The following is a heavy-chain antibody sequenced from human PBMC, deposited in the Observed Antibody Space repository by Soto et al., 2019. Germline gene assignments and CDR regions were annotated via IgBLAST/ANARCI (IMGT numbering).Heavy chain of an antibody. V-gene: IGHV3-74*03. J-gene: IGHJ4*02. CDR2: INFDGSST. D-gene: IGHD3-22*01. CDR3: AREVHDSSGYYEDY. CDR1: GFTFSRHW. Sequence: EVQLEESGGDLVQPGGSLRLSCAASGFTFSRHWMHWVRQAPGKGLVWVSRINFDGSSTTYADSVKGRFTISRDNSKNTLYLHMSSLRVEDTAVYYCAREVHDSSGYYEDYWGQGSLVTVSS.